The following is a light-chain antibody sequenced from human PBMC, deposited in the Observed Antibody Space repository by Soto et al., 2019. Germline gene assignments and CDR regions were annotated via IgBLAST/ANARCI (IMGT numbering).Light chain of an antibody. V-gene: IGLV2-14*01. CDR3: SSYTSISTYV. J-gene: IGLJ1*01. CDR1: SSDVGGYNY. CDR2: EVS. Sequence: QSVLTQPASVSGSPGQSITISCTGTSSDVGGYNYVSWYQHHPGKAPRLMIYEVSNRPSGVSDRSSGSKSGNTASLTISGLLAEDEADYYCSSYTSISTYVFGTGTKVTVL.